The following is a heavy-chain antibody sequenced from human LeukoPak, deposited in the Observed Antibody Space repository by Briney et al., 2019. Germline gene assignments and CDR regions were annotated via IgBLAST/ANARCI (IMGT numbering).Heavy chain of an antibody. Sequence: PGGSLRLSCAASGFTFNKYSMNWVRQAPGKGLEGVASISSSSVYIHYADLVKGRFTISRDNAKNLMFLQMNSLRVEDTAVYYCGRLWFGELYLPFDYWGQGSLVTVSS. CDR3: GRLWFGELYLPFDY. D-gene: IGHD3-10*01. CDR2: ISSSSVYI. V-gene: IGHV3-21*01. CDR1: GFTFNKYS. J-gene: IGHJ4*02.